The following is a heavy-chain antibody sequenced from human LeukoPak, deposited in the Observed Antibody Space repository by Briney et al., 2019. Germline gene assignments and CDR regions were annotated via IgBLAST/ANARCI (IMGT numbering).Heavy chain of an antibody. D-gene: IGHD5-12*01. V-gene: IGHV4-30-4*01. CDR1: GGSISSADYY. CDR2: ISYTGST. Sequence: SQTLSLTCTVSGGSISSADYYWSWIRQPPGKGLEWIGYISYTGSTYYNPSLKSRVTISVDTSKNQFSLKLSSVTAADTAVYYCARGLVPTRDFDPWGQGTLVTVSS. J-gene: IGHJ5*02. CDR3: ARGLVPTRDFDP.